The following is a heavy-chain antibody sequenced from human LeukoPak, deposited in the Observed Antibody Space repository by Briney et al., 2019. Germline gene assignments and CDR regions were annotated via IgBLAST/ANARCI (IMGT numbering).Heavy chain of an antibody. V-gene: IGHV3-23*01. CDR1: GFTDG. D-gene: IGHD3-10*01. CDR2: ISGSGDKT. Sequence: GGSLRLSCPASGFTDGMSWVRQAPGQGLEWVSAISGSGDKTFYADSVKGRFAISRDNSKNTLYLQMNSLRAEGTAVYYCASPFGSGSNNWLDPWGQGTLVTVSS. J-gene: IGHJ5*02. CDR3: ASPFGSGSNNWLDP.